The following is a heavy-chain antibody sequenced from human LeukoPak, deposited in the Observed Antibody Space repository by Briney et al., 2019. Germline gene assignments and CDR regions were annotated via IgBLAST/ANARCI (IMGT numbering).Heavy chain of an antibody. D-gene: IGHD2-2*01. CDR3: ARGRTGAAALDF. Sequence: SETLSLTCAVYGGPFSGHYWTWIRQAPGKGLEWIGESTHTGSPNYKPSLKSRVTISEDTSKNQFSLKLSSVSAADTAVYHCARGRTGAAALDFWGPGTLVTVSS. V-gene: IGHV4-34*01. CDR1: GGPFSGHY. J-gene: IGHJ4*02. CDR2: STHTGSP.